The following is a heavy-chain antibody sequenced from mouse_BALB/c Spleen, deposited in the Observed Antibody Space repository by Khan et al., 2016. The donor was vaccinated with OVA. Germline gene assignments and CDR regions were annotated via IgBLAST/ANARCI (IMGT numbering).Heavy chain of an antibody. CDR3: ASHLTGSFAY. J-gene: IGHJ3*01. CDR2: ISSGGDYT. V-gene: IGHV5-6*01. CDR1: GFIFSSYS. Sequence: EVQGVESGGDLVKPGGSLKLSCAASGFIFSSYSMSWVRQTPDKRLEWVATISSGGDYTYYPDSVKGRFTISRDDAKNTLYLQMSSLKSEYTAMYYCASHLTGSFAYWGQGTLVTVSA. D-gene: IGHD4-1*01.